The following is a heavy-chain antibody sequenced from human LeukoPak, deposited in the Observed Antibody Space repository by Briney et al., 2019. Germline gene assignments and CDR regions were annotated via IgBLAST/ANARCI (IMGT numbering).Heavy chain of an antibody. CDR1: GYTFTSYD. D-gene: IGHD6-6*01. J-gene: IGHJ4*02. CDR3: ARNIAAPGDDDY. V-gene: IGHV1-8*01. CDR2: MNPNSGNT. Sequence: ASVKVSCKASGYTFTSYDINWVRQATGQGLEWMGWMNPNSGNTGYAQKFQGRVTMTRNTSISTAYMELSSLRSEDTVVYYCARNIAAPGDDDYWGQGTLVTVSS.